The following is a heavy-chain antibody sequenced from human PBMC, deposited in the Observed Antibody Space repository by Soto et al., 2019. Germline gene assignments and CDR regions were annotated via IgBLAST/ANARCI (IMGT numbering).Heavy chain of an antibody. V-gene: IGHV3-21*01. CDR1: GFTFSSYS. CDR3: ARSPGHWNRYYFDY. Sequence: GGTLILSCAASGFTFSSYSMNWVRQAPGKGLEWVSSISSSSSYIYYADSVKGRFTISRDNAKNSLYLQMNSLRAEDTAVYYCARSPGHWNRYYFDYWGQGTLVTVSS. CDR2: ISSSSSYI. J-gene: IGHJ4*02. D-gene: IGHD1-1*01.